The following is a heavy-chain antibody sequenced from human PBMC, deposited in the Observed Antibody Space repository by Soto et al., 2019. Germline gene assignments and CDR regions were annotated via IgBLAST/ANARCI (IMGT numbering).Heavy chain of an antibody. Sequence: ASVKVSCKTSGYTFANFDFSWVRQAPGQGLEWMGWINAGNGSTKYSQKFQGRVTITRDTSASTAYMELSSLRSEDTAVYYCARSLVRGGGGDYYYYGMDVWGQGTTVTVSS. CDR1: GYTFANFD. J-gene: IGHJ6*02. CDR3: ARSLVRGGGGDYYYYGMDV. D-gene: IGHD2-15*01. V-gene: IGHV1-3*01. CDR2: INAGNGST.